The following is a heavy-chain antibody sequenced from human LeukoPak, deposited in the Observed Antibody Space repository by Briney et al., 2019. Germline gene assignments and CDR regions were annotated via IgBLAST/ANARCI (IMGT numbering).Heavy chain of an antibody. CDR3: ASGDNWFDP. CDR2: IYGGGTT. CDR1: GFTVSSNY. V-gene: IGHV3-53*01. Sequence: PGGSLRLSCVPSGFTVSSNYMTWVRQAPGKGLEWVSVIYGGGTTYYAGSVKGRFTISRDNSKNTVYLQMNSLRAEDTAVYYCASGDNWFDPWGQGTLVTVSS. D-gene: IGHD2-15*01. J-gene: IGHJ5*02.